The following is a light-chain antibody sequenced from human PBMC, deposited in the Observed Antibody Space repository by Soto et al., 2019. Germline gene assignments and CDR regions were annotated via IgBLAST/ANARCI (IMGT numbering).Light chain of an antibody. V-gene: IGKV3-15*01. J-gene: IGKJ1*01. CDR1: QSVSSN. CDR3: QQYNNWPRT. Sequence: EILMTQSPATLSVSPGERATLSCRASQSVSSNLAWYQQKPCQAPRLLIYGASTRATGIPARFSGSGSGTESTLTISSLQSEDFAVYYCQQYNNWPRTFGQGTKVEVK. CDR2: GAS.